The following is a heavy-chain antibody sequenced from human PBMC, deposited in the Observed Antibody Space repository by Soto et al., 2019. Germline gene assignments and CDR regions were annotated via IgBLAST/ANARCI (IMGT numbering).Heavy chain of an antibody. J-gene: IGHJ4*02. CDR1: GYTFTSYG. Sequence: QVQLVQSGPEVKKPGASVKVSCKTSGYTFTSYGITWVRQAPGQGLEWMGWITTDKGKTTYAQKFQGRVTMTTDISTSTAYMELRSLXSDDTAVYYCATRSPAFDYWGQGTLVTVSS. CDR2: ITTDKGKT. V-gene: IGHV1-18*01. CDR3: ATRSPAFDY.